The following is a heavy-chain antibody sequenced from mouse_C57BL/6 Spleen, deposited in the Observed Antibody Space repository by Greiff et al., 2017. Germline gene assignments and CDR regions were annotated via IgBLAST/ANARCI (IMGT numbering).Heavy chain of an antibody. CDR2: IDPEGGET. J-gene: IGHJ1*03. CDR1: GFTFTDYY. Sequence: EVQLQQSGAELVKPGASVKLSCTASGFTFTDYYMHWVKQRPEQGLEWIGRIDPEGGETQYAPKFQGKATITADTSSNTAYLQLSSLSSEDTTVYSCGAGYCGVWGTGTTFTV. D-gene: IGHD6-1*01. V-gene: IGHV14-2*01. CDR3: GAGYCGV.